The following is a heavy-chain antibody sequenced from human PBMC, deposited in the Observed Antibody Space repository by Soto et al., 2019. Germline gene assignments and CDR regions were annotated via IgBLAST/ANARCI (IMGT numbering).Heavy chain of an antibody. CDR2: ISFDGSNQ. CDR3: ARDPVDYFGSRIYGMDV. CDR1: AFAAGFPFRRIA. J-gene: IGHJ6*02. Sequence: QVHLVESGGGVVQPGRSLRLSCEASAFAAGFPFRRIAMHWVRQAPGKVLGWVAVISFDGSNQYYADSVQGRFIISRDNSKHTLYLQMNRLRDEDPAMYYCARDPVDYFGSRIYGMDVWGPGATVTV. D-gene: IGHD3-10*01. V-gene: IGHV3-30-3*01.